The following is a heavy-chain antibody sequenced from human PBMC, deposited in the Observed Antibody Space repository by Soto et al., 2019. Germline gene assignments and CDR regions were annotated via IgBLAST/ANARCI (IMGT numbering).Heavy chain of an antibody. V-gene: IGHV6-1*01. Sequence: KQSQTLSLTCAISGDSVSSNSAAWNWIRQSPSRGLEWLGRTYYRSKWYNDYAVSVKSRITINPDTSKNQFSLQLNSVTPEDTAVYYCARDNWGNDILTGSYFDYWGQGTLVTVSS. CDR1: GDSVSSNSAA. CDR2: TYYRSKWYN. CDR3: ARDNWGNDILTGSYFDY. D-gene: IGHD3-9*01. J-gene: IGHJ4*02.